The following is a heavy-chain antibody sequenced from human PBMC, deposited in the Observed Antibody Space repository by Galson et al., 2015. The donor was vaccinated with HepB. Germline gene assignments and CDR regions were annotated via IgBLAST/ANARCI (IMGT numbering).Heavy chain of an antibody. CDR1: GFTFSSYA. V-gene: IGHV3-30-3*01. CDR3: ARGAVTYPDY. CDR2: ISYDGSNK. Sequence: SLRLSCAASGFTFSSYAMHWVRQAPGKGLEWVAVISYDGSNKYYADSVKGRFTISRDNSKNTLYLQMNSLRAEDTAVYYCARGAVTYPDYWGQGTLVTVPS. J-gene: IGHJ4*02. D-gene: IGHD4-11*01.